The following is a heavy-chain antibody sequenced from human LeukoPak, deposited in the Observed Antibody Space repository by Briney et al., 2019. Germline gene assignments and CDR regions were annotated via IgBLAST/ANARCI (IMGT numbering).Heavy chain of an antibody. J-gene: IGHJ6*03. CDR3: AKAYSVSYFYMDV. Sequence: GGSLRLSCAASGFTLSSYALTWVRQAPGKGLEWVSAVSGSGGSTYYADSVKGRFTIPRDNSKNTLYLQMSSLRAEDTAVYHCAKAYSVSYFYMDVWGKGTTVTVSS. V-gene: IGHV3-23*01. CDR2: VSGSGGST. CDR1: GFTLSSYA. D-gene: IGHD4-11*01.